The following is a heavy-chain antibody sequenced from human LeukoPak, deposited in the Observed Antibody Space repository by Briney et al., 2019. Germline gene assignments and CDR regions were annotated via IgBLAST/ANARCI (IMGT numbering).Heavy chain of an antibody. V-gene: IGHV1-18*01. Sequence: ASVKVSCKASGYTFTSYGISWVRQAPGQGLEWMGWISAYNGNTNYARKLQGRVTMTTDTSTSTAYMEPRSLRSDDTAVYYCARDKSGGSLDYWGQGTLVTVSS. CDR3: ARDKSGGSLDY. D-gene: IGHD2-15*01. CDR2: ISAYNGNT. J-gene: IGHJ4*02. CDR1: GYTFTSYG.